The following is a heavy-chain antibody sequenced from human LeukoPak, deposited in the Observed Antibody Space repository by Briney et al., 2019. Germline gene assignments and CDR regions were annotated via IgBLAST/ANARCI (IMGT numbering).Heavy chain of an antibody. D-gene: IGHD1-26*01. CDR3: AKDSSRGSYSFDP. CDR2: ISSSGSTI. J-gene: IGHJ5*02. CDR1: GFTFSDYY. Sequence: PGGSLRLSCAASGFTFSDYYMSWIRQAPGKGLEWVSYISSSGSTIYYADSVKGRFTISRDNSKNTLYLQMNSLRAEDTAVYYCAKDSSRGSYSFDPWGQGTLVTVSS. V-gene: IGHV3-11*04.